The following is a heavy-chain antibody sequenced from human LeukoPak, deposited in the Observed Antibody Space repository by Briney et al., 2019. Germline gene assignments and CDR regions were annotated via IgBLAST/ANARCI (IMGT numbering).Heavy chain of an antibody. V-gene: IGHV3-74*01. D-gene: IGHD3-22*01. CDR1: GFTFSSYW. CDR3: AHYDSSAYHAFDI. J-gene: IGHJ3*02. Sequence: GGSLRLSCAASGFTFSSYWMHWVRQAPGKGLVWVSRINSDGSSTSYADSVKGRFTISRDNAKNTLYLQMNSLRAEDTAVYYCAHYDSSAYHAFDIWGQGTMVTVSS. CDR2: INSDGSST.